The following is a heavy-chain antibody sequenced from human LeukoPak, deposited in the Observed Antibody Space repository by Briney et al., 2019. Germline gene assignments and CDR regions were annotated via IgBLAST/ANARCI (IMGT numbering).Heavy chain of an antibody. D-gene: IGHD5-12*01. V-gene: IGHV1-69*04. CDR1: GGTFTSYA. Sequence: ASVKVSCKASGGTFTSYAISWVQQASGQGLEWMGRIIPILGIANYAQKFQGRVTITADKSTSTAYMELSSLRSEDTAVYYCARELPYSAYDLTPLGFEYWGQGTLVTVSS. CDR3: ARELPYSAYDLTPLGFEY. CDR2: IIPILGIA. J-gene: IGHJ4*02.